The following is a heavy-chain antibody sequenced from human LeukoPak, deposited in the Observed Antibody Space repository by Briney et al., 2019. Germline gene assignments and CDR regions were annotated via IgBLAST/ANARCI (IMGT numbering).Heavy chain of an antibody. Sequence: ETLSLTCAVYGGSFSGYYWSWLRQPPGKGLEWIGEINHSGSTNYNPSLKSRVTISVDTSKNQFSLKLSSVTAADTAVYYCARDDIVVVPAVHSPFDPWGQGTLVTVSS. V-gene: IGHV4-34*01. CDR3: ARDDIVVVPAVHSPFDP. CDR2: INHSGST. D-gene: IGHD2-2*01. CDR1: GGSFSGYY. J-gene: IGHJ5*02.